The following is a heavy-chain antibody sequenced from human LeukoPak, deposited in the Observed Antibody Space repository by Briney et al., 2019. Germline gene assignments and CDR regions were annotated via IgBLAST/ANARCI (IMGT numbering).Heavy chain of an antibody. CDR3: AKGDCSSTSCYYYYYYMDV. CDR2: ISGSGGST. CDR1: GFTFSSYA. V-gene: IGHV3-23*01. D-gene: IGHD2-2*01. Sequence: TGGSLRLSCAASGFTFSSYAMSWVRQAPGEGLEWVSAISGSGGSTYYADSVKGRFTISRDNSKNTLYLQMNSLRAEDTAVYHCAKGDCSSTSCYYYYYYMDVWGKGTTVTVSS. J-gene: IGHJ6*03.